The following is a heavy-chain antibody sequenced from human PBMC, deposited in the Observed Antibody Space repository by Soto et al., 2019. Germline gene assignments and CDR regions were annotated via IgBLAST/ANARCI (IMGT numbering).Heavy chain of an antibody. CDR1: GYTFSSFR. J-gene: IGHJ3*02. CDR3: ARGGTSTYYYDAFDI. V-gene: IGHV1-18*01. Sequence: QVRLVQSGAEVKKPGASVKVSCKASGYTFSSFRINRVRQAPGQGLEWMGWISPYSGNTNYAQKLQGRVTMSTDTSTSTAYMEVRSLRSDDTAVYYCARGGTSTYYYDAFDIWGQGTVVTVSS. CDR2: ISPYSGNT. D-gene: IGHD3-22*01.